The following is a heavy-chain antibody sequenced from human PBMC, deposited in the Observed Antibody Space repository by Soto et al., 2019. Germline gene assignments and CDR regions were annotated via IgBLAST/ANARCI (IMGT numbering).Heavy chain of an antibody. Sequence: PGGSLRLSCTAPGLTFVDYAMSWFVQVPGKWLEFVGFIRSKAYGWTTDYAASVKGRFTISRDDFKSIAYLHMNSLKTEDSFVYYCTSGIAVAGTGRFDPWGQGTLVTVSS. D-gene: IGHD6-19*01. V-gene: IGHV3-49*03. CDR3: TSGIAVAGTGRFDP. J-gene: IGHJ5*02. CDR2: IRSKAYGWTT. CDR1: GLTFVDYA.